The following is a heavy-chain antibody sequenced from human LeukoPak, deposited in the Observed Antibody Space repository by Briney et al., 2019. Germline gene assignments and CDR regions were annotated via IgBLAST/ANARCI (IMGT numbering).Heavy chain of an antibody. Sequence: ASVKVSCKASGYTFTSYDINWVRQATGQGLEWMGWMNPNSGDTGYAQKFQGRVTMTRNTSISTAYMELSSLRSEDTAVYYCARSLSGSYFDYYYGMDVWGQGTTVTVSS. D-gene: IGHD1-26*01. CDR2: MNPNSGDT. V-gene: IGHV1-8*01. CDR1: GYTFTSYD. CDR3: ARSLSGSYFDYYYGMDV. J-gene: IGHJ6*02.